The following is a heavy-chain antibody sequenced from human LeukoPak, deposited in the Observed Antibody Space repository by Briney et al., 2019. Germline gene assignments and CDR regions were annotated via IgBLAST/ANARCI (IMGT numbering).Heavy chain of an antibody. D-gene: IGHD3-16*01. CDR3: ARGPQFTGPGWFDP. V-gene: IGHV3-21*01. CDR1: GFTFSGYV. Sequence: GGSLRLSCAASGFTFSGYVMTWVRQAPGKGLECVSSITFSSSHIYYADSVKGRFTISRDNTKDSLYLQMNSLRAEDTAIYYCARGPQFTGPGWFDPWGQGTLVTVSS. J-gene: IGHJ5*02. CDR2: ITFSSSHI.